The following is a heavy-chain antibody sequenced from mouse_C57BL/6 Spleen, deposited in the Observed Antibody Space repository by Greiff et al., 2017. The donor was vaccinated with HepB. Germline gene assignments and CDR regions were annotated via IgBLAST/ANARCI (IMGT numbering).Heavy chain of an antibody. Sequence: EVMLVESGPGMVKPSQSLSLTCTVTGYSITSGYDWHWIRHFPGNKLEWMGHISYSGSTNYNPSLKSRISITHDTSKNHFFLKLNSVTTEDTATYYCARGLTGVTWFAYWGQGTLVTVSA. J-gene: IGHJ3*01. CDR3: ARGLTGVTWFAY. CDR1: GYSITSGYD. D-gene: IGHD4-1*01. CDR2: ISYSGST. V-gene: IGHV3-1*01.